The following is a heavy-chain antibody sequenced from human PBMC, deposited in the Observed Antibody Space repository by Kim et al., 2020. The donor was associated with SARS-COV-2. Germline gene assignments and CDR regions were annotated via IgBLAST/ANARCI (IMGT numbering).Heavy chain of an antibody. CDR3: ARDSPFGIVVVTEYFDY. Sequence: GGSLRLSCAASGFTFSSYGMHWVRQAPGKGLEWVAVIWYDGSNKYYADSVKGRFTISRDNSKNTLYLQMNSLRAEDTAVYYCARDSPFGIVVVTEYFDYWGQGTLVTVSS. CDR1: GFTFSSYG. J-gene: IGHJ4*02. V-gene: IGHV3-33*01. CDR2: IWYDGSNK. D-gene: IGHD2-21*02.